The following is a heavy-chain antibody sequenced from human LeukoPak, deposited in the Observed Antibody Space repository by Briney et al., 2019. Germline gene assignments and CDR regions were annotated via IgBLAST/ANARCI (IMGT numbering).Heavy chain of an antibody. D-gene: IGHD6-13*01. V-gene: IGHV4-59*01. CDR3: ARSPGLADLDY. CDR2: ISYSGSP. Sequence: SETLSLTCTVSGGSISNYYWSWIRQPPGKGLEWIGYISYSGSPNYNPSLKSRVTISVDTSKNQFSLKLSSVTAADTAVYFCARSPGLADLDYWGQGTLVTVSS. J-gene: IGHJ4*02. CDR1: GGSISNYY.